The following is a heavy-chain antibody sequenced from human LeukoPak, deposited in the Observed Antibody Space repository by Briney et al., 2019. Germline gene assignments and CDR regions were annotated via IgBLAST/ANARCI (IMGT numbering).Heavy chain of an antibody. D-gene: IGHD6-6*01. Sequence: GASVNVSCKASGYTFTGYYMHWVRHAPEQGLEWMGWINPKSGGTNYAQKFQGTVTMTRDTSISTAYMELSRLRSDDTAVYYCAKDRSSAESPYGMDVWGQGTTVTVSS. CDR3: AKDRSSAESPYGMDV. V-gene: IGHV1-2*02. CDR1: GYTFTGYY. J-gene: IGHJ6*02. CDR2: INPKSGGT.